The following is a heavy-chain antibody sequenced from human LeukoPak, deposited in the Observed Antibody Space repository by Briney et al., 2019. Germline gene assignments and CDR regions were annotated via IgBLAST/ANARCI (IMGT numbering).Heavy chain of an antibody. D-gene: IGHD6-13*01. J-gene: IGHJ4*02. CDR1: GFTVSSSY. V-gene: IGHV3-53*01. CDR2: IYSGGNT. CDR3: AKTRPLDSSSWSHGDY. Sequence: GGSLRLSCAASGFTVSSSYMTWVRQAPGKGLEWVSVIYSGGNTYYADSVKGRFTISRDNSKNTLYLQMNSLRAEDTAVYYCAKTRPLDSSSWSHGDYWGQGTLVTVSS.